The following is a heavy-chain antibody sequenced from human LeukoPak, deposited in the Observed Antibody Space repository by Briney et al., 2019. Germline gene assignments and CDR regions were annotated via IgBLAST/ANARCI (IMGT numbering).Heavy chain of an antibody. CDR1: GGSISSGDYY. V-gene: IGHV4-30-4*08. Sequence: PSQTLSLTCTVSGGSISSGDYYWSWIRQPPGKALKWIGYIYCIGSTYYNPSLKSRVTISVDTSKNQFSLKLSSVTAADTAVYYCARATLDCSSTSCYGIGDWFDPWGQGTLVTVSS. J-gene: IGHJ5*02. CDR3: ARATLDCSSTSCYGIGDWFDP. CDR2: IYCIGST. D-gene: IGHD2-2*01.